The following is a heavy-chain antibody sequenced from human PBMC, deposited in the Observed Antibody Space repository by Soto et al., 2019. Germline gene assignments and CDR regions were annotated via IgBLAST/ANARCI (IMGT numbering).Heavy chain of an antibody. CDR1: GDSVSSNSAA. Sequence: SQTLSLTCAISGDSVSSNSAAWNWIRQSPSRGLEWLGRTYYRSKWYNDYAVSVKSRITINPDTSKNQFSLQLNSVTPEDTAVYYCASSHEVLAAAPIEYHYYGLDVWGQGTTVTVSS. CDR3: ASSHEVLAAAPIEYHYYGLDV. J-gene: IGHJ6*02. CDR2: TYYRSKWYN. D-gene: IGHD6-13*01. V-gene: IGHV6-1*01.